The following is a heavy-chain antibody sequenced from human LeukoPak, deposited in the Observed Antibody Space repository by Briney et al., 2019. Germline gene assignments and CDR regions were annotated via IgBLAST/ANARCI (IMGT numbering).Heavy chain of an antibody. CDR2: IYYSGST. J-gene: IGHJ4*02. D-gene: IGHD6-13*01. V-gene: IGHV4-31*03. Sequence: PSQTLSLTCTVSGGSISSGGYYWSWIRQHPGKGLEWIGYIYYSGSTYYNPSLKSRVTISVDTSKNQFSLKLSSVTAADTAVYYCARDGRRYSSSWYYFDYWGQGTQVTVSS. CDR1: GGSISSGGYY. CDR3: ARDGRRYSSSWYYFDY.